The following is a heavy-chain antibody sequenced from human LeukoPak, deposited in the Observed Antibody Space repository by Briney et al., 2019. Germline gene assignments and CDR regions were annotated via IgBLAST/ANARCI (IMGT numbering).Heavy chain of an antibody. J-gene: IGHJ4*02. CDR2: IYSGGST. V-gene: IGHV3-53*05. CDR3: AKELIAVAGYFDY. Sequence: GGSLRLSCAASGFTVSSNYMSWVRQAPGKGLEWVSVIYSGGSTYYADSVKGRFTISRDNSKNTLYLQMNSLRAEDTAVYYCAKELIAVAGYFDYWGQGTLVTVSS. D-gene: IGHD6-19*01. CDR1: GFTVSSNY.